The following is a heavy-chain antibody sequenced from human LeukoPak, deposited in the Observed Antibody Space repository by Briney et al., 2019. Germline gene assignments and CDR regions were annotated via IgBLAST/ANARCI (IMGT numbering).Heavy chain of an antibody. CDR3: ARPNRNRGESFDY. Sequence: SETLSLTCTVSGGSISSSSYYCGWIRQPPGKGLEWIGSIYYSGSTYYNPSLKSRVTISVDTSKNQFSLKLSSVTAADTAVYYCARPNRNRGESFDYWGQGTLVTVSS. CDR1: GGSISSSSYY. V-gene: IGHV4-39*01. D-gene: IGHD3-16*01. CDR2: IYYSGST. J-gene: IGHJ4*02.